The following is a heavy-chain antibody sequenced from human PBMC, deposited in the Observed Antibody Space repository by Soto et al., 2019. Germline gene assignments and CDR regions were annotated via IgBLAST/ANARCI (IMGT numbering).Heavy chain of an antibody. V-gene: IGHV3-33*01. D-gene: IGHD3-22*01. J-gene: IGHJ4*02. Sequence: QVQLVESGGGVVQPGRSLSLPCAASGFTFSSYGMNWVRQAPGKGLEWVAVIWSDGSNKYYADSVKGRFTISRDNSKNTLYLQMNSLRAEDTAVYYCARDYDSSGYPRYYFDSWGQGTLVTVSS. CDR3: ARDYDSSGYPRYYFDS. CDR2: IWSDGSNK. CDR1: GFTFSSYG.